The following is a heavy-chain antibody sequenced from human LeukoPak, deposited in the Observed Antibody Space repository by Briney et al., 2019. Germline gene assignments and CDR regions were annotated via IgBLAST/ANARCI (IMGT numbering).Heavy chain of an antibody. Sequence: ASVKVSCKASGYTFTGHYIHWVRQAPGQGLEWMGWISSKTGGTYFAQKFEARVSLTRDTITNTAYMEMRGLTSDDTAVYYCAKSQYSFASGSTRPLFDYWGQGTLVTVSS. CDR2: ISSKTGGT. CDR3: AKSQYSFASGSTRPLFDY. D-gene: IGHD3-10*01. J-gene: IGHJ4*02. V-gene: IGHV1-2*02. CDR1: GYTFTGHY.